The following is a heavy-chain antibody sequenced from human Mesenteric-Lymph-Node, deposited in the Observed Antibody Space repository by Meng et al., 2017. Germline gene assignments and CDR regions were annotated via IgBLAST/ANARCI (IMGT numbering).Heavy chain of an antibody. CDR2: ISASGDNT. Sequence: GGSLRLACAASGFTFSRYAMSWVRQAPGKGLQWVSAISASGDNTYYADSVKGRFTISRDNSKNTLFLQMNSLRTEDTAVYYCARDHYGFNSLDYWGQGTLVTVSS. V-gene: IGHV3-23*01. D-gene: IGHD4-23*01. CDR3: ARDHYGFNSLDY. J-gene: IGHJ4*02. CDR1: GFTFSRYA.